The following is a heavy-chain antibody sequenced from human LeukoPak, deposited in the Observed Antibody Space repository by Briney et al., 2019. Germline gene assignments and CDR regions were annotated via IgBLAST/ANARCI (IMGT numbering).Heavy chain of an antibody. D-gene: IGHD2-8*01. CDR1: GFIFSSYW. J-gene: IGHJ6*04. V-gene: IGHV3-7*03. Sequence: PGGSLRLSCAPSGFIFSSYWMSWIRQAPGKGLEWVANIKQDGSERYYVDSVKGRFTISRDNAKNSLYLQMNSLRAEDTAVYYCARKAYALDAWGKGTTVTVSS. CDR2: IKQDGSER. CDR3: ARKAYALDA.